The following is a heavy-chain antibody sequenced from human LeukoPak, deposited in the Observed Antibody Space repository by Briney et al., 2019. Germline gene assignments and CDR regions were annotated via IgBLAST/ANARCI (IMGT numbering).Heavy chain of an antibody. J-gene: IGHJ4*02. CDR1: AFTISDYS. Sequence: GGSLRLSCAASAFTISDYSMNWVRQAPGKGLEWISYISGRSSTIYYADSVRGRFTISRDNAKNSMYLQMNSLRAEDTAVYYCARDRLTSGSYFFDYWGQGTLVTVSS. V-gene: IGHV3-48*01. CDR2: ISGRSSTI. CDR3: ARDRLTSGSYFFDY. D-gene: IGHD1-26*01.